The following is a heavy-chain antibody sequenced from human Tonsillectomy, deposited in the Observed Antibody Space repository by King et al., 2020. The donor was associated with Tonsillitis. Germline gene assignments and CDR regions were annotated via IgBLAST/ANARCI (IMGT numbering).Heavy chain of an antibody. Sequence: VQLQQSGPGLVKPSQTLSLTCAISGDSVSSNSAAWNWIRQSPSRGLEWLGRTYYRSKWYNDYAVSVKSRITINPDTSKNQFSLQLNSVTPEDTAVYYCARYYDILTCCYYYGMDVWGQGTTVTVSS. V-gene: IGHV6-1*01. J-gene: IGHJ6*02. CDR1: GDSVSSNSAA. CDR3: ARYYDILTCCYYYGMDV. D-gene: IGHD3-9*01. CDR2: TYYRSKWYN.